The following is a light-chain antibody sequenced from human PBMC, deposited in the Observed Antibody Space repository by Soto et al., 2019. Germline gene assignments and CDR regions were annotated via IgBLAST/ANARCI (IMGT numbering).Light chain of an antibody. CDR2: AAS. J-gene: IGKJ4*01. CDR1: QGIGSY. Sequence: EIPLTQSPSFLSACLGDGVTIXCRASQGIGSYLDWYQQKPGKAPRLLIYAASTLQSGVPSRFSGSGSGTEFTLTISSLQPEDFATYYCQQLNNYPLTFGGGTKVDIK. V-gene: IGKV1-9*01. CDR3: QQLNNYPLT.